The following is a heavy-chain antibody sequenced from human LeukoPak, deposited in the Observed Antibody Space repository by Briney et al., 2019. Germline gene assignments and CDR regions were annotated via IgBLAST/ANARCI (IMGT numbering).Heavy chain of an antibody. Sequence: GRSLRLSCAASGFTFDDYAMHWVRQAPGKGLEWVSGISWNSGSIGYAVSVKGRFTISRDNAKNSLYLQMNSLRAEDMALYYCAKGSCSSTSCLAGAFDIWGQGTMVTVSS. CDR2: ISWNSGSI. CDR3: AKGSCSSTSCLAGAFDI. D-gene: IGHD2-2*01. J-gene: IGHJ3*02. CDR1: GFTFDDYA. V-gene: IGHV3-9*03.